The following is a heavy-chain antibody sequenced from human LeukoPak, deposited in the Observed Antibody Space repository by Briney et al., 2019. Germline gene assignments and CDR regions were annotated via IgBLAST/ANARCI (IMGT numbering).Heavy chain of an antibody. Sequence: GGSLRLSCAASGFTVSSNYMSWVRQAPGKGLEWVSVIYSGGSTYYADSVKGRFTIPRDNSKNTLYLQMNSLRAEDTAVYYCARAGGCSSTSCYTDYWGQGTLVTVSS. CDR3: ARAGGCSSTSCYTDY. CDR1: GFTVSSNY. D-gene: IGHD2-2*01. V-gene: IGHV3-66*01. J-gene: IGHJ4*02. CDR2: IYSGGST.